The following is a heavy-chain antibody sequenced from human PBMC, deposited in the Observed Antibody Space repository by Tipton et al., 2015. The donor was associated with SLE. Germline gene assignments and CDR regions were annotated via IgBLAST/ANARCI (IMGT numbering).Heavy chain of an antibody. D-gene: IGHD5-24*01. CDR2: ISTDGSSK. Sequence: SLRLSCAASGFTFSYYTLHWVRQAPGKGLEWVALISTDGSSKYYADSVKGRFTVSRDNAKNSLSLQMNSLRAEDTAVYYCARVGDGYDVMDVWGKGTTVTVSS. CDR3: ARVGDGYDVMDV. CDR1: GFTFSYYT. V-gene: IGHV3-30-3*01. J-gene: IGHJ6*04.